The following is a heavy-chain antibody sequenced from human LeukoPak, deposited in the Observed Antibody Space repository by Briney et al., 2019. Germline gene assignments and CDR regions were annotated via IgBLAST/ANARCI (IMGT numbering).Heavy chain of an antibody. V-gene: IGHV3-53*01. Sequence: GGSLRLARAASGFIVSSNYMSWVRQAPGKGLEWVSVIYSGGSTYYADSVKGRFTISRDNSKNTLYLQMNSLRAEDTAVYYCARSPWGITMIAEAWGQGTLVTVPS. CDR2: IYSGGST. CDR1: GFIVSSNY. J-gene: IGHJ5*02. CDR3: ARSPWGITMIAEA. D-gene: IGHD3-22*01.